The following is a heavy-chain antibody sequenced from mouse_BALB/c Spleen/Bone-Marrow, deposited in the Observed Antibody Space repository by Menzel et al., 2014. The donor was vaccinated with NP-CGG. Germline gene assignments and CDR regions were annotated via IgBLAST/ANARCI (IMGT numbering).Heavy chain of an antibody. CDR3: ARGNPLYAMDY. J-gene: IGHJ4*01. Sequence: QAQLQQSGAELAKPGASVKMSCKASGYTFTSYWMHWVKQRPGQGLEWIGYINPSTGYTDYNQKFNDKATLTADKSSSTAYMQLSSLTSKDSAVYYCARGNPLYAMDYWGQRTSVTVSS. V-gene: IGHV1-7*01. CDR2: INPSTGYT. D-gene: IGHD2-1*01. CDR1: GYTFTSYW.